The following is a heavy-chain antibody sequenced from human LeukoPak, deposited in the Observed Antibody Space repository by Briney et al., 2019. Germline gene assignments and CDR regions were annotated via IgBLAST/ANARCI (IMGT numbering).Heavy chain of an antibody. D-gene: IGHD2-15*01. V-gene: IGHV4-59*12. CDR2: IYYSGST. CDR3: ARELVGYPIDY. Sequence: SETLSLTCTVSGGSISSYYWSWIRQPPGKGLEWIGYIYYSGSTNYNPSLKSRVTISVDTSKNQFSLKLSSVTAADTAVYYCARELVGYPIDYWGQGTLVTVSS. J-gene: IGHJ4*02. CDR1: GGSISSYY.